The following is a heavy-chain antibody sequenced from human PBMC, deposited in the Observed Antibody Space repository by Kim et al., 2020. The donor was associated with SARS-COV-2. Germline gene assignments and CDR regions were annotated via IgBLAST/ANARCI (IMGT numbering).Heavy chain of an antibody. V-gene: IGHV3-23*01. Sequence: VGSLRLSCAASGFTFSNYGMSWVRQAPGKGLEWVSGINGGGGSTYYADSVKGRFSISRDNSKNTLYLQMNSLRAEDTAVYYCARGHIGCDYWGPGTLVTVSS. CDR2: INGGGGST. CDR1: GFTFSNYG. D-gene: IGHD6-19*01. J-gene: IGHJ4*02. CDR3: ARGHIGCDY.